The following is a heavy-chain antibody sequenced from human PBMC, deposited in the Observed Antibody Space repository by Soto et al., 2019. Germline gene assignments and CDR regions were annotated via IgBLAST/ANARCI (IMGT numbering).Heavy chain of an antibody. CDR2: IYYSGST. J-gene: IGHJ6*03. V-gene: IGHV4-59*08. CDR1: GGSISSYY. Sequence: SETLSLTCTVSGGSISSYYWSWIRQPPGKGLEWIGYIYYSGSTNYNPSLKSRVTISVDTSKNQFSLKLSSVTAADTAVYYCARHEGDYGDYMDVWGKGTTVTVSS. CDR3: ARHEGDYGDYMDV. D-gene: IGHD4-17*01.